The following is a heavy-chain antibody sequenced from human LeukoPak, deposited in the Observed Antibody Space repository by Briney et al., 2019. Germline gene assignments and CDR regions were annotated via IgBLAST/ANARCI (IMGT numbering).Heavy chain of an antibody. Sequence: SETLSLTCTVSGDSISSSSYYWDWIRQSPGKGLEWIGSIYYSGTTYYSPSLKSRATISVDTSKNHFSLKLSSVTAADTAVYYCARHSVIVPAASRYFDLWGRGTLLTVSS. CDR1: GDSISSSSYY. J-gene: IGHJ2*01. V-gene: IGHV4-39*01. CDR2: IYYSGTT. D-gene: IGHD2-2*01. CDR3: ARHSVIVPAASRYFDL.